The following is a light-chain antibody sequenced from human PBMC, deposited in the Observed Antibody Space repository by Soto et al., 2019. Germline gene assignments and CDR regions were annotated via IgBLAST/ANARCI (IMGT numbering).Light chain of an antibody. J-gene: IGKJ5*01. Sequence: EIVLTQSPASLSLSPGERATLSCRASQSVDSYLVWYQQKPGQAPRLLIFGASNRATGIPARFSGSGSGTDFTLTIISLEPDDVAVNSGHQPDRWLRCVGQGTRLEIK. CDR3: HQPDRWLRC. V-gene: IGKV3-11*01. CDR1: QSVDSY. CDR2: GAS.